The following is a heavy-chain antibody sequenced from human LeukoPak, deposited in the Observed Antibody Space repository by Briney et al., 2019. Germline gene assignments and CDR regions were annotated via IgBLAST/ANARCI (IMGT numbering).Heavy chain of an antibody. V-gene: IGHV3-23*01. CDR2: ISGSGGSGSGGST. Sequence: GGSLRLSCAASGFTFSSYAMSWVRQAPGKGLEWVSGISGSGGSGSGGSTYYADSVRGRFTTSRDNSKNTLYLQMNSLRAEDTAVYYCATTRGFDYWGQGTLVTVSS. D-gene: IGHD1-1*01. CDR3: ATTRGFDY. J-gene: IGHJ4*02. CDR1: GFTFSSYA.